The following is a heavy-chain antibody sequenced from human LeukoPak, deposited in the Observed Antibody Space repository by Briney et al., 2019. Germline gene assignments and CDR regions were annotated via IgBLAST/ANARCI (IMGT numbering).Heavy chain of an antibody. V-gene: IGHV4-59*02. D-gene: IGHD3-10*01. Sequence: PSETLSLTCTVSGGSVTSYYWSWIRQPPGTGLEWIGYIYYSGSTNYNPSLKSRVTISVDTSKNQFSLKLSSVTAADTAVYYCARGDIHSGSRYDYWGQGTLVTVSS. CDR3: ARGDIHSGSRYDY. CDR2: IYYSGST. CDR1: GGSVTSYY. J-gene: IGHJ4*02.